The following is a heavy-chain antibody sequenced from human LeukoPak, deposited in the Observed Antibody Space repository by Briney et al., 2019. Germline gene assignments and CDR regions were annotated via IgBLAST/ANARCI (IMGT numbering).Heavy chain of an antibody. Sequence: SETLSLTCTVSGGSISSYYWSWIRQPPGEGLEWIGYIYYSGSTNYNPSLKSRVTISVDRSKNQFSLKLSSVTAADTAVYYCARDRGYCSGGSCYRWFDPWGQGTLVTVSS. V-gene: IGHV4-59*01. J-gene: IGHJ5*02. CDR2: IYYSGST. D-gene: IGHD2-15*01. CDR1: GGSISSYY. CDR3: ARDRGYCSGGSCYRWFDP.